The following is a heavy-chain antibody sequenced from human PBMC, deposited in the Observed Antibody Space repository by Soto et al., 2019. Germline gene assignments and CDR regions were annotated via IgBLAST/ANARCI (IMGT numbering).Heavy chain of an antibody. CDR2: IFHTGTT. V-gene: IGHV4-38-2*01. CDR1: GDSIIGIYH. CDR3: ASYGLIGRRQGLDY. D-gene: IGHD3-10*01. Sequence: SETLSITCAVSGDSIIGIYHWAWIRQPPGRSLEWIASIFHTGTTNYNPSLKSRVTISVDTSKNQFSLKLSSVTAAETAVYYCASYGLIGRRQGLDYWGHGTLVTVSS. J-gene: IGHJ4*01.